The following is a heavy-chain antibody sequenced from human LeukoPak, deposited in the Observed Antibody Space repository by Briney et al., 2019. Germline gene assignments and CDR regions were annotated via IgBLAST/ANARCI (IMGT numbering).Heavy chain of an antibody. CDR1: GGSISSYY. Sequence: PSETLSLTCTVPGGSISSYYWSWIRQPAGKGLEWVGRIYTSGRTNYNPSLKSRATMSVDTSKNQFSLKLSSVTAADTAVYYCARDKSSDYVWGSYRPDNWFDPWGQGTLVTVSS. D-gene: IGHD3-16*02. J-gene: IGHJ5*02. CDR2: IYTSGRT. V-gene: IGHV4-4*07. CDR3: ARDKSSDYVWGSYRPDNWFDP.